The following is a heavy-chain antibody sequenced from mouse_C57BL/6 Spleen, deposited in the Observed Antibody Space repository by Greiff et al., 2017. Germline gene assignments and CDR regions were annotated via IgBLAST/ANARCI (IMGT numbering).Heavy chain of an antibody. D-gene: IGHD1-1*01. CDR3: ARTPYYYGSSYWYFNV. CDR2: IDPSDSYN. V-gene: IGHV1-50*01. J-gene: IGHJ1*03. CDR1: GYTFTSYW. Sequence: VQLQQPGAELVKPGASVKLSCKASGYTFTSYWMQWVKQRPGQGLEWIGEIDPSDSYNNYNQKFKGKATLTVDTSSSTAYMQLSSLTSEDSAVYYCARTPYYYGSSYWYFNVWGTGTTVTVSS.